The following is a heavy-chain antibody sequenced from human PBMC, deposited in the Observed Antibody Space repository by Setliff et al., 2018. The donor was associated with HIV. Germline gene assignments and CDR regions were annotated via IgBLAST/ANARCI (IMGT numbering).Heavy chain of an antibody. Sequence: PSETLSPTCTVSGGSISSSSNYWGWIRQPPGKGLEWIGNIYYSGSTYYNPSLKSRVTISVDMSKNQFSLRLTSVTAADTAMYYCARHDFWSGYHNWFDPWGQGTLVTVSS. J-gene: IGHJ5*02. CDR2: IYYSGST. D-gene: IGHD3-3*01. CDR1: GGSISSSSNY. CDR3: ARHDFWSGYHNWFDP. V-gene: IGHV4-39*01.